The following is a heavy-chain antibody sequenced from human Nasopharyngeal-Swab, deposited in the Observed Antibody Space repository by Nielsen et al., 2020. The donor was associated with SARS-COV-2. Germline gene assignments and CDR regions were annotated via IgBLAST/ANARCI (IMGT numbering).Heavy chain of an antibody. CDR3: ATGYAIAAAGTIDY. J-gene: IGHJ4*02. CDR2: FDPEDGKT. V-gene: IGHV1-24*01. Sequence: ASVKVSCKVSGYTLTELSMHWVRQAPGKGLEWMGGFDPEDGKTIYAQKFQGRVTMTEDTSTDTAYMELSSLRSEDTAVYYCATGYAIAAAGTIDYWGQGTLVTVSS. D-gene: IGHD6-13*01. CDR1: GYTLTELS.